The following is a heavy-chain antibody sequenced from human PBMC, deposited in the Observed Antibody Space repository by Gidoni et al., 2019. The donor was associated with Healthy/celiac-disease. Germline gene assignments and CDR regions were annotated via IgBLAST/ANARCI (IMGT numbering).Heavy chain of an antibody. CDR3: AKGDIVVVPAAMPSGY. V-gene: IGHV3-23*04. J-gene: IGHJ4*02. CDR1: GFTFSSYA. Sequence: EVQLVESGGGLVQPGGSLRLSCSASGFTFSSYAMSWVRQAPGKGLEWVSAISGSGGSTYYADSVKGRFTISRDNSKNTLYLQMNSLRAEDTAVYYCAKGDIVVVPAAMPSGYWGQGTLVTVSS. D-gene: IGHD2-2*01. CDR2: ISGSGGST.